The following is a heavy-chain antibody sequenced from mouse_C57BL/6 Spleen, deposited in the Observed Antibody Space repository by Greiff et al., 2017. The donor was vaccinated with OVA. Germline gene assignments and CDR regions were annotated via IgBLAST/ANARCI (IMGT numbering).Heavy chain of an antibody. CDR3: VRTYSNYFDY. D-gene: IGHD2-5*01. J-gene: IGHJ2*01. CDR1: GFSFNTYA. V-gene: IGHV10-1*01. CDR2: IRSKSNNYAT. Sequence: EVMLVESGGGLVQPKGSLKLSCAASGFSFNTYAMNWVRQAPGTGLEWVARIRSKSNNYATYYADSVKDRFTISRDDSESMLYLQMNNLKTEDTAMYYCVRTYSNYFDYWGQGTTLTVSS.